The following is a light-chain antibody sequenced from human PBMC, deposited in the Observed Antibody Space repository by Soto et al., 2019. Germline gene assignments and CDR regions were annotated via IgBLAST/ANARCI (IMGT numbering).Light chain of an antibody. CDR3: QQYYSTPRT. V-gene: IGKV4-1*01. CDR1: QSVLYSSNNKNY. CDR2: WAS. J-gene: IGKJ2*01. Sequence: DIVMTQSPDSLAVSLGERATINCKSSQSVLYSSNNKNYLAWYQQKPGQPPKLLIYWASTRESGVPDRFSGSGSGTDFNLTSSSLEAEDVADYYCQQYYSTPRTFGQGTKLEIK.